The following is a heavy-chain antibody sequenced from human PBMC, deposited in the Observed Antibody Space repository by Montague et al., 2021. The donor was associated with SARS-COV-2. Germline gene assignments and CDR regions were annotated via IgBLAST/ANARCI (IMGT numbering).Heavy chain of an antibody. V-gene: IGHV4-39*01. CDR2: IYYSGST. J-gene: IGHJ4*02. D-gene: IGHD3-10*01. Sequence: SETLSLTCAVSGGSFSGFYWSWVRQPPGKGLEWIGSIYYSGSTYYNPSLKSRVTISVDTSKNQFSLKLSSVTAADTAVYYCARLGSGSYYILDYWGQGTLVTVSS. CDR3: ARLGSGSYYILDY. CDR1: GGSFSGFY.